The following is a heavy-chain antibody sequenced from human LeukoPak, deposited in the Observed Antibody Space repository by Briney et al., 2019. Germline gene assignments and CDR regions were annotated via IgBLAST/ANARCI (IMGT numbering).Heavy chain of an antibody. Sequence: ASVKVSCKASGYTFTGYGISWVRQAPGQGLEWMGWISAYNGNTNYAQKLQGRVTMTTDTSTSTAYMELRSLRSDDTAVYYCARESDGGYSYDYSYYYYMDVWGKGTTVTVSS. CDR3: ARESDGGYSYDYSYYYYMDV. CDR2: ISAYNGNT. D-gene: IGHD5-18*01. CDR1: GYTFTGYG. J-gene: IGHJ6*03. V-gene: IGHV1-18*01.